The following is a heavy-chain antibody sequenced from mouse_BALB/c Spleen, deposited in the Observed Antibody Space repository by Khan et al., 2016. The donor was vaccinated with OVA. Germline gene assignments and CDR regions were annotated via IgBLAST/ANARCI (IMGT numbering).Heavy chain of an antibody. CDR2: IDPANGNT. CDR1: GFNIKDTY. Sequence: VQLQQSGAELVKPGASVKLSCTASGFNIKDTYMHWVKQRPEQGLEWIGRIDPANGNTKYDPKFQGKATITAATSSNTAYLQLSSLTSEDTAVYYCATSYYYGSSFAYWGQGTLVTVSA. J-gene: IGHJ3*01. V-gene: IGHV14-3*02. CDR3: ATSYYYGSSFAY. D-gene: IGHD1-1*01.